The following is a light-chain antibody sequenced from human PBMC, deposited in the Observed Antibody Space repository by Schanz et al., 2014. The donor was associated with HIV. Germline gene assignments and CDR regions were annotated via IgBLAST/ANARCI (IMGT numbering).Light chain of an antibody. J-gene: IGKJ3*01. CDR3: QHYGSS. Sequence: EIVLTQSPGTLSLSPGERATLSCRASQSVSSDYFAWYQQKSGQAPRLLIYGASSRATGIPDRFSGSGSGTDFPRTISRVESEDFAVYYCQHYGSSFGPGTKVEIK. CDR2: GAS. V-gene: IGKV3-20*01. CDR1: QSVSSDY.